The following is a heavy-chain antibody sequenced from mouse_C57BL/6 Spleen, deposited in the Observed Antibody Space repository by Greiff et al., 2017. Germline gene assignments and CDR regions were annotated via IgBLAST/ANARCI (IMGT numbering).Heavy chain of an antibody. CDR2: IDPNSGGS. Sequence: QVQLKQPGAELVKPGASVKLSCKASGYTFTSYWMHWVKQRPGRGLEWIGRIDPNSGGSKYNEKFKSKATLTVDKPSSTAYMQLSSLTSEDSAVYYCARQATTVVGRTWFAYWGQGTLVTVSA. CDR3: ARQATTVVGRTWFAY. CDR1: GYTFTSYW. V-gene: IGHV1-72*01. D-gene: IGHD1-1*01. J-gene: IGHJ3*01.